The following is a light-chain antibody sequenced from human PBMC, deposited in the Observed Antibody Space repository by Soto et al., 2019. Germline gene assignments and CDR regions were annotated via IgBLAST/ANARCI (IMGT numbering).Light chain of an antibody. CDR1: QSVSSN. CDR3: QQYNNWPPT. CDR2: GAS. Sequence: IVMSQSPATLSVSNGERATLSCRASQSVSSNLAWYQQKPGQAPRLLIYGASTRATGIPARFSGSGSGTEFTLTISSLQSEDFAVYYCQQYNNWPPTFGGRSNVDIK. J-gene: IGKJ4*01. V-gene: IGKV3-15*01.